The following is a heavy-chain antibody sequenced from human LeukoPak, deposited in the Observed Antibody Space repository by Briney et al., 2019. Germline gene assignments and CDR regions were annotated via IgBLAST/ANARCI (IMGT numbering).Heavy chain of an antibody. CDR1: GFTFSSHW. J-gene: IGHJ4*02. V-gene: IGHV3-74*01. CDR2: IHSDGSST. CDR3: ARERLSTGWVYEY. D-gene: IGHD6-19*01. Sequence: GGSLRLSCAASGFTFSSHWMHWVRQAPGKGLVWVSRIHSDGSSTIYADSVKGRFIISRDNAKNTLYLQMNSLRAEDTAVYYCARERLSTGWVYEYWGQGTLVTV.